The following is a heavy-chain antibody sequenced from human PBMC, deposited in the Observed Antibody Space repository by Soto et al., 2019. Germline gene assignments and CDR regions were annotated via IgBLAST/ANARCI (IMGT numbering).Heavy chain of an antibody. CDR3: ARDSGVVVAPDWYFDL. D-gene: IGHD2-15*01. V-gene: IGHV3-21*04. J-gene: IGHJ2*01. CDR2: ISSSGSTI. Sequence: EVQLVESGGGLVKPGGSLRLSCAASGFTFSSYSMNWVRQAPGKGLEWVSSISSSGSTIYYADSVKGRFTISRDNAKNSLYLQMNSLRAEDTAVYYCARDSGVVVAPDWYFDLWGRGTLVTVSS. CDR1: GFTFSSYS.